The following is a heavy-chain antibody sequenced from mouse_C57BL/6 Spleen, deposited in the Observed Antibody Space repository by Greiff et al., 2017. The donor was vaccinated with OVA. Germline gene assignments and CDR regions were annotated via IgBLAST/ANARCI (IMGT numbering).Heavy chain of an antibody. D-gene: IGHD2-4*01. V-gene: IGHV1-52*01. CDR3: ARERMITLDY. Sequence: VQLQQPGAELVRPGSSVKLSCKASGYTFTSYWMHWVKQRPIQGLEWIGNIDPSDSETHYNQKFKDKATLTVDKSSSTAYMQLSSLTSEDSAVYYCARERMITLDYWGQGTTLTVSS. CDR1: GYTFTSYW. CDR2: IDPSDSET. J-gene: IGHJ2*01.